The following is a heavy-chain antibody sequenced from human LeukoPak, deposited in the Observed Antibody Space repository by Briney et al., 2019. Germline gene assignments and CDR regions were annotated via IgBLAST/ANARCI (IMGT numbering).Heavy chain of an antibody. CDR2: IYPGDSDT. D-gene: IGHD3-10*01. V-gene: IGHV5-51*01. J-gene: IGHJ3*02. CDR1: GYSFTSYW. Sequence: GESLKISCKGSGYSFTSYWIGWVRQMPGKGLEWMGIIYPGDSDTKYSPSFQGQVTISADKSISTAYLQWSSLKASDTAMYYCWKPVDLTWFGGGAAFDIWGQGTMVTVSS. CDR3: WKPVDLTWFGGGAAFDI.